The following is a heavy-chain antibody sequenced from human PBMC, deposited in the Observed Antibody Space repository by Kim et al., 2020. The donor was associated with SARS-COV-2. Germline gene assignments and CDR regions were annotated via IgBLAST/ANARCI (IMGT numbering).Heavy chain of an antibody. Sequence: PSLTSRITISVDTSKNQFSLKLSSVTAADTAVYYCARSQQLVLSVWFDPWGQGTLVTVSS. V-gene: IGHV4-31*02. J-gene: IGHJ5*02. D-gene: IGHD6-13*01. CDR3: ARSQQLVLSVWFDP.